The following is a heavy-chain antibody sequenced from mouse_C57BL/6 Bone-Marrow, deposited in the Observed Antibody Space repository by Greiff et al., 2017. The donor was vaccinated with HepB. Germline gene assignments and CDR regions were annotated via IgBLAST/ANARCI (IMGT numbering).Heavy chain of an antibody. D-gene: IGHD1-1*01. CDR1: GYTFPDYY. Sequence: QVQLQQSGAELVRPGASVKLSCKASGYTFPDYYINWVKQRPGQGLEWIARIYPGSGNTYYNEKFKGKATLTAEKSSSTAYMQLSSLTSDDSAVYFCARGFISYFDVWGTGTTVTVSS. V-gene: IGHV1-76*01. J-gene: IGHJ1*03. CDR2: IYPGSGNT. CDR3: ARGFISYFDV.